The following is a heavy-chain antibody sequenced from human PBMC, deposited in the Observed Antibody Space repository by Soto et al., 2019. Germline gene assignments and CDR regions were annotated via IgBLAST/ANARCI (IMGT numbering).Heavy chain of an antibody. CDR2: INSNSSSI. CDR1: GFTFSSSW. J-gene: IGHJ6*03. D-gene: IGHD2-2*01. V-gene: IGHV3-74*01. CDR3: ARDVVVPAAPGQAYYMDV. Sequence: PGGSLRLSCAASGFTFSSSWMHWVRQAPGKGLVWVSRINSNSSSINYADSVKGRFTISRDNAKNTLYLQMNSLRAEDTAVYYCARDVVVPAAPGQAYYMDVWGKGTTVTVSS.